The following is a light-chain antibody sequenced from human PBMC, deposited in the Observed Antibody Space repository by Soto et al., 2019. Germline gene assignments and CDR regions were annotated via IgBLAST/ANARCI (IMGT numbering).Light chain of an antibody. CDR1: QSVNSNY. V-gene: IGKV3-20*01. CDR2: GTS. CDR3: QQFGGSSWT. Sequence: EIVLTQSPGTLSLSPGERATLSCRASQSVNSNYLAWFQQKPGQAPRLLIYGTSSRATGIPDRFSGSGSGTDFTLTISRLEPEDFAVYFCQQFGGSSWTFGQGTKVEI. J-gene: IGKJ1*01.